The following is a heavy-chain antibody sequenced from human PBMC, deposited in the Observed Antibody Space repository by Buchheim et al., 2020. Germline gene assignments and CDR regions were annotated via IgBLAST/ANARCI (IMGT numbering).Heavy chain of an antibody. J-gene: IGHJ6*02. CDR3: AKNQGDYGDYDNYYYYYGMDV. CDR2: IWYDGSNK. V-gene: IGHV3-33*06. Sequence: QVQLVESGGGVVQPGRSLRLSCAASGFTFSSYGMHWVRQAPGKGLEWVAVIWYDGSNKYYADSVKGRFTISRDNSKNTLYLQMNSLRAEDTAVYYCAKNQGDYGDYDNYYYYYGMDVWGQGTT. CDR1: GFTFSSYG. D-gene: IGHD4-17*01.